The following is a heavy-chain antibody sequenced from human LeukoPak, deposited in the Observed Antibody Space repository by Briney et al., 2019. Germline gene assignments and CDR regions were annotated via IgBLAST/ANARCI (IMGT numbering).Heavy chain of an antibody. V-gene: IGHV3-30*02. CDR3: AKVYDFWSGNPDY. J-gene: IGHJ4*02. CDR1: GFTFSSYG. Sequence: GGSLRLSCAASGFTFSSYGMHWVRQAPGKGLEWVAFIRYDGSNKYYADSVKGRFTISRDNSKNTLYLQMNSLRAEDTAVYYCAKVYDFWSGNPDYWGQGTLVTVSS. D-gene: IGHD3-3*01. CDR2: IRYDGSNK.